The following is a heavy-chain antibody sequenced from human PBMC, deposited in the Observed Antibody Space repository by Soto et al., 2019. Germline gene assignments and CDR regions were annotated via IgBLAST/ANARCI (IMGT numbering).Heavy chain of an antibody. V-gene: IGHV1-8*01. Sequence: QVQLVQSGAEVKKPGASVKVSCKASGYTFTSYDINWVRLATGQGLEWMGWMNPNSGNTAYAKKFQGRVTMTRDTSISKAYMELSSLRSEDTAVYYCARLKQDCAVAWGQGTLVTVSS. J-gene: IGHJ5*02. D-gene: IGHD2-21*01. CDR2: MNPNSGNT. CDR1: GYTFTSYD. CDR3: ARLKQDCAVA.